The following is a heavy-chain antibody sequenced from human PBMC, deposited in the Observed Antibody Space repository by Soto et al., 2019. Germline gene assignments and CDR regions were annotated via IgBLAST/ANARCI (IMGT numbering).Heavy chain of an antibody. CDR3: ARDSELRFLGAYFDD. Sequence: SETLSLTCTVSGGSISSYYWSWIRQPPGKGLEWIGYIYYSGSTNYNPSLKSRVTISVDTSKNQFSLKLSSVTAADTAVYYCARDSELRFLGAYFDDWGQGTLVTVSS. J-gene: IGHJ4*02. V-gene: IGHV4-59*01. D-gene: IGHD3-3*01. CDR1: GGSISSYY. CDR2: IYYSGST.